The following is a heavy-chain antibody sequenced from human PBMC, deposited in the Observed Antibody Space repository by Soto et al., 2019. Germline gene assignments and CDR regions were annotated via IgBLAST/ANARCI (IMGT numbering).Heavy chain of an antibody. D-gene: IGHD2-2*01. CDR2: IKQDGSEK. Sequence: GGSLNLSCAASGFTFSNYWMNWVRQAPGKGLEWVANIKQDGSEKYFVDSVKGRFTISRDNAKNSLYLQMNSLRAEDTAVYYCARDLGRTAAGYYYYYAMDVWGQGTTVTVSS. J-gene: IGHJ6*02. CDR1: GFTFSNYW. CDR3: ARDLGRTAAGYYYYYAMDV. V-gene: IGHV3-7*01.